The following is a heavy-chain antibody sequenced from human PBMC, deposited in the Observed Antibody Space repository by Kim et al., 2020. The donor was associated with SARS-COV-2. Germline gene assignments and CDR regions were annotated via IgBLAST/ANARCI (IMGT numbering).Heavy chain of an antibody. CDR3: ARGGANTGFDP. Sequence: GGSLRLSCAASGFTFTSYAMTWVRQAPGKGLEWVSTISGSGFSTYYADSVKGRFTISRDNSKNTLFLQMNSLRAEDTAVYYCARGGANTGFDPWGQGTQVTVSS. J-gene: IGHJ5*02. CDR1: GFTFTSYA. V-gene: IGHV3-23*01. D-gene: IGHD1-26*01. CDR2: ISGSGFST.